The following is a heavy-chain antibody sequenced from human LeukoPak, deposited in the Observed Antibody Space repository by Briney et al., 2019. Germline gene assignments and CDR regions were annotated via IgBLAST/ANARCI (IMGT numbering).Heavy chain of an antibody. CDR2: ISGGGGST. CDR1: GFTFSSYA. Sequence: GGSLRLSCAASGFTFSSYAMSWVRQAPGKGLEWVSAISGGGGSTYYADSVKGRFTISRDNSKNTLYLQMNSLRAEDTAVYYCAKDQGRETSITGTTDWGQGTLVTVSS. CDR3: AKDQGRETSITGTTD. J-gene: IGHJ4*02. D-gene: IGHD1-7*01. V-gene: IGHV3-23*01.